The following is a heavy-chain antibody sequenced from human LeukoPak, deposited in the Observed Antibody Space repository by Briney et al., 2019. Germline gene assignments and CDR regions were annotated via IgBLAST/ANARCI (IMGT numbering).Heavy chain of an antibody. CDR1: GYSISSGYF. CDR2: MYHSGGT. D-gene: IGHD5-18*01. Sequence: SETLSLTCTVSGYSISSGYFWGWIRQPPGKGLEWIGTMYHSGGTYYNPSLKSRVTISVDTSKNQYSLRLSSVTAADTAMYYCARDRGADTASTDWGQGTLVTVSS. J-gene: IGHJ4*02. CDR3: ARDRGADTASTD. V-gene: IGHV4-38-2*02.